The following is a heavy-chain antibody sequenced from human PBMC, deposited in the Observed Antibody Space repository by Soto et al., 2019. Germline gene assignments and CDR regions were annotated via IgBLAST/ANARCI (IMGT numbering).Heavy chain of an antibody. CDR3: ATRTTVFGLLIPPFDP. D-gene: IGHD3-3*01. CDR1: GGSVNGYY. CDR2: INHTGGT. V-gene: IGHV4-34*02. J-gene: IGHJ5*02. Sequence: QVHLQQWGAGLLKPSETLSLTCAVYGGSVNGYYWNWIRQPPGKGLEWIGEINHTGGTHYNPSLQSRVTMSVDTSKNQFSLRLSSVTAADTAIYYFATRTTVFGLLIPPFDPWGQGTQVTVSS.